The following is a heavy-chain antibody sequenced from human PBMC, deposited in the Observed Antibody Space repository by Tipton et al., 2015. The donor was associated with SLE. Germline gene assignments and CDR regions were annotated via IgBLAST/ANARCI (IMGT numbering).Heavy chain of an antibody. D-gene: IGHD2-15*01. CDR3: AREGSGHDAFDI. CDR1: GFTFSSYG. J-gene: IGHJ3*02. Sequence: SLRLSCAASGFTFSSYGMHWVRQAPGKGLEWVAVIWYDGSNKYYADSVKGRFTISRDNSKNTLYLQMNSLRAEDTAVYYCAREGSGHDAFDIWGQGTMVTVSS. V-gene: IGHV3-33*01. CDR2: IWYDGSNK.